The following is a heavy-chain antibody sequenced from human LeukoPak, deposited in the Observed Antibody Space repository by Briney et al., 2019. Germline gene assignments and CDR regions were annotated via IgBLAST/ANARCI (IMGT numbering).Heavy chain of an antibody. CDR2: INPKSGGT. Sequence: GASVKVSCTASGYIFTDYYIHWVRQSHAQGLEWMGRINPKSGGTDDAQDFQGRVTMTRDSSINTVHLYLSSLTSDDTAVYYCARDLASTPHWELDYWGQGSPVTVSP. V-gene: IGHV1-2*06. CDR3: ARDLASTPHWELDY. J-gene: IGHJ4*02. D-gene: IGHD7-27*01. CDR1: GYIFTDYY.